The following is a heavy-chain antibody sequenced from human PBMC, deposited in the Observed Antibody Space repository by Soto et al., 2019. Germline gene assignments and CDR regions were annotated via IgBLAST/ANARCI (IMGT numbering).Heavy chain of an antibody. CDR1: GFSVNRGDYY. CDR2: VYYSGGT. V-gene: IGHV4-39*01. CDR3: ARHFRSYSGGYHWFGP. J-gene: IGHJ5*02. D-gene: IGHD3-22*01. Sequence: SETLSLTCTVSGFSVNRGDYYWAWMRQPPGKGLEWIGSVYYSGGTHQNPSQSRFIISIDTAKNQISLRLKSVTAADTAVCYCARHFRSYSGGYHWFGPWGQGTLVTAPQ.